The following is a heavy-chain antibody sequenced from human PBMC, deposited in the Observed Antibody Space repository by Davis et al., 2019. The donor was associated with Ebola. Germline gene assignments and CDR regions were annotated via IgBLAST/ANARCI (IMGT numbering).Heavy chain of an antibody. CDR3: ARLNWVGSRFDP. J-gene: IGHJ5*02. D-gene: IGHD7-27*01. CDR2: IYYSGST. Sequence: MPSETLSLTCTVSGGSISSYYWSWIRQPPGKGLEWIGYIYYSGSTNYNPSLKSRVTISVDTSKNQFSLKLSSVTAADTAVYYCARLNWVGSRFDPWGQGTLVTVSS. V-gene: IGHV4-59*08. CDR1: GGSISSYY.